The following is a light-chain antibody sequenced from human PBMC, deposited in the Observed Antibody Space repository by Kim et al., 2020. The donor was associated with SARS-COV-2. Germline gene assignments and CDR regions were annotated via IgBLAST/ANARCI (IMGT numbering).Light chain of an antibody. V-gene: IGLV3-1*01. CDR2: QDS. CDR1: KVGDKY. Sequence: VSPGQTASITCSGDKVGDKYACWYQQKPGQSPGLVIYQDSKRPSGIPERFSGSNSGNTATLTISGTQAMDEADYYCQAWDSSTGGVFGGGTKLTVL. J-gene: IGLJ2*01. CDR3: QAWDSSTGGV.